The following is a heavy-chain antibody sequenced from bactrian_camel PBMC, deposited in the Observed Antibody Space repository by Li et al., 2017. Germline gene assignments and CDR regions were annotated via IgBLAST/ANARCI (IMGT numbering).Heavy chain of an antibody. D-gene: IGHD4*01. J-gene: IGHJ4*01. Sequence: HVQLVESGGGSVQAGGSLRLACAASGDTTDNYVMAWFRLAPGKERKGVAAIDSDGSTSYADYVKGRFTASKDNAKNTLYLQMNTLGPEDTAMYYCAADPPRFGKPGITDYRLSFLPRGCGVFDNWGQGTQVTVS. V-gene: IGHV3S55*01. CDR2: IDSDGST. CDR1: GDTTDNYV. CDR3: AADPPRFGKPGITDYRLSFLPRGCGVFDN.